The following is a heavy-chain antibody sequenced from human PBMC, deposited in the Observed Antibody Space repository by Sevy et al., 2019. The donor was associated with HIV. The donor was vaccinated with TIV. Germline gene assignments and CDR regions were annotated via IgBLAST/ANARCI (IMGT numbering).Heavy chain of an antibody. Sequence: GGSLRLSCVASGFTFSDYWMTWVRQAPGKGLEWVSSISSSSSYIYYADSVKGRFTISRDNAKNSLYLQMNSLRAEDTAVYYCARDLSDYWGQGTLVTVSS. CDR2: ISSSSSYI. J-gene: IGHJ4*02. CDR3: ARDLSDY. CDR1: GFTFSDYW. V-gene: IGHV3-21*01.